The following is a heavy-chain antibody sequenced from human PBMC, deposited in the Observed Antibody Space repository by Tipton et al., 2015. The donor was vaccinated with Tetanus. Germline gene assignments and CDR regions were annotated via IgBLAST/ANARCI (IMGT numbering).Heavy chain of an antibody. J-gene: IGHJ6*04. CDR1: GFTFTSYT. V-gene: IGHV3-21*04. Sequence: SLRLSCAASGFTFTSYTMNWVRQAPGKGLEWVSSISSSSTYIYYADSVKGRFTISRDNAKNTLSLQLNSLRADDTAIYYCAKEALGVLNLWGKGTTVIVSS. D-gene: IGHD1-14*01. CDR3: AKEALGVLNL. CDR2: ISSSSTYI.